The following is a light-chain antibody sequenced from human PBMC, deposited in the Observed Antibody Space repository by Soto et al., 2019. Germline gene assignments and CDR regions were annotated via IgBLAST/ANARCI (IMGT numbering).Light chain of an antibody. Sequence: ENVLTQSPGTLSLSPGERATLSCRASQSVSSSYLAWYQQKPGQAPRLLIYDASSRATGIPDRFSGSGSGTDFTLTICRLEPEDFAVYYCQQYGSSPKTFGQGTKVEIK. CDR2: DAS. CDR3: QQYGSSPKT. J-gene: IGKJ1*01. CDR1: QSVSSSY. V-gene: IGKV3-20*01.